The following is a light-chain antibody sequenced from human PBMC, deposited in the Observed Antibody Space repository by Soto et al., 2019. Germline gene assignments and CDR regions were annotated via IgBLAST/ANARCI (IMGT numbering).Light chain of an antibody. V-gene: IGLV2-23*02. J-gene: IGLJ1*01. CDR2: EVS. Sequence: QSALTQPASVSGSPGQSITISCTGTSSDVGSYNLVSWYQQHPGKAPKVMIYEVSKRPSGVSNRFSGSKFGNTASLTISGLQADDEADYYCCSYAGSSTYVFRTGTKVTVL. CDR1: SSDVGSYNL. CDR3: CSYAGSSTYV.